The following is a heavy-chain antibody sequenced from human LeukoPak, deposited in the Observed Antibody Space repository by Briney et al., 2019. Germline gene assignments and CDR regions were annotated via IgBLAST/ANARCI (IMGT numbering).Heavy chain of an antibody. V-gene: IGHV1-2*02. J-gene: IGHJ4*02. CDR3: ARDLLYYDILTGYFSGYYFDY. CDR2: INPNSGGT. D-gene: IGHD3-9*01. CDR1: GYTFTGYY. Sequence: VASVKVSCKASGYTFTGYYMHWVRQAPGQGLEWMGWINPNSGGTNYAQKFQGRVTMTRDTSISTAYMELSRLRSDDTAVYYCARDLLYYDILTGYFSGYYFDYWGQGTLVTVSS.